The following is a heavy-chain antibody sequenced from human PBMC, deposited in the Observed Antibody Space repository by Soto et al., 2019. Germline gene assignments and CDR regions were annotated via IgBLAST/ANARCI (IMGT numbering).Heavy chain of an antibody. CDR3: GEPLTVAGRRHWCFDL. CDR1: GFTFGPYW. V-gene: IGHV3-7*03. J-gene: IGHJ2*01. Sequence: EVQLVESGGGLVQPGGSLRLSCAASGFTFGPYWMTWVRQAPGKGLEWVAKIKPDGSEKYYVDSVKGRFTISRDNTKTLLESAKERPGGEEPGVEYLGEPLTVAGRRHWCFDLWGRGPLVTVS. CDR2: IKPDGSEK. D-gene: IGHD3-16*01.